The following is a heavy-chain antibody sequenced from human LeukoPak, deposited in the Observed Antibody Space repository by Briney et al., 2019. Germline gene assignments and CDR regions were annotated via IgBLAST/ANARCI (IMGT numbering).Heavy chain of an antibody. D-gene: IGHD3-22*01. Sequence: GGSLRLSCAASGFTFSSYGMSWVRQAPGKGLEWVSAISGSGGSTYYADSVKGRFTISRDNAKNTLYLQMNSLRAEDTAVYYCATGGNYYDSSGYYYWGQGTLVTVSS. CDR3: ATGGNYYDSSGYYY. V-gene: IGHV3-23*01. CDR2: ISGSGGST. J-gene: IGHJ4*02. CDR1: GFTFSSYG.